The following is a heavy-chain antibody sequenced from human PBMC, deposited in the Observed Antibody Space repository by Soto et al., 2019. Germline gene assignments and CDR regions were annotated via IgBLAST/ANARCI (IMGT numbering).Heavy chain of an antibody. CDR3: ASDHDAYFDY. Sequence: QVQLVQSGAEVKKPGASVKVSCKASGYTFTSYGISLVRQATGQGLEWLGWISSYNGNTNYAQKLQGRVTMTTDTSTSRAYMDLRSLRSDDTAVYYCASDHDAYFDYWCQGTMVPVSS. CDR2: ISSYNGNT. CDR1: GYTFTSYG. V-gene: IGHV1-18*01. J-gene: IGHJ4*02.